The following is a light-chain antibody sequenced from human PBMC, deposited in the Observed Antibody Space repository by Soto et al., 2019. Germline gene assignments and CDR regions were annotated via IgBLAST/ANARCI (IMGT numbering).Light chain of an antibody. CDR1: QSISSH. Sequence: DIQMTQSPSSLSASVGDRVTITCRASQSISSHLNWYQHKPGKAPKLLIYAASSLQSGVPSRFSGSGSGTEFTRTISSLQPEDSATYYFQQSYGTPFSFGPGTKADI. V-gene: IGKV1-39*01. CDR3: QQSYGTPFS. CDR2: AAS. J-gene: IGKJ3*01.